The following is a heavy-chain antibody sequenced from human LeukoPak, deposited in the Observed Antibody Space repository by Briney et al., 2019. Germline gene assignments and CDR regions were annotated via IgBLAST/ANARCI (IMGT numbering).Heavy chain of an antibody. V-gene: IGHV4-59*01. CDR3: ARGEIAVAGIPPYSMDV. CDR1: HDSFISYY. CDR2: IYSSGNT. J-gene: IGHJ6*02. D-gene: IGHD6-19*01. Sequence: SGTLSLTCTVSHDSFISYYWNWIRQPPGKGLEWIGYIYSSGNTDYNPALKSRVTMSMDTSTSTVYMELSSLRSEDTAVYYCARGEIAVAGIPPYSMDVWGQGTTVTVSS.